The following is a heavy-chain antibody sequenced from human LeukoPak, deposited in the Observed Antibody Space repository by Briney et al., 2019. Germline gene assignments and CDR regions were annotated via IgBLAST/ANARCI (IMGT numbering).Heavy chain of an antibody. Sequence: GGSLRLSCAVSGFTFSSYAMSWVRQAPGKGLEWVSAISGSGGSTYYADSVKGRFTIPRDNSKNTLYLQMNSLRAEDTAVYYCAKDRYSGSYYFDYWGQGTLVTVSS. V-gene: IGHV3-23*01. CDR3: AKDRYSGSYYFDY. D-gene: IGHD1-26*01. CDR2: ISGSGGST. J-gene: IGHJ4*02. CDR1: GFTFSSYA.